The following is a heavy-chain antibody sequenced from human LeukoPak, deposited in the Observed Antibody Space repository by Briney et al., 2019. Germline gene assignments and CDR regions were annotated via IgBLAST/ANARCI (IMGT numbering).Heavy chain of an antibody. Sequence: SETLSLTCTVSGGSLSFYYWNWIRQSPGKGLEWIGYIYYTGSTKYNPSLQSRVTISVETSENQFSLNLYSVTAADTAVYYCARVGYYDSSGYLDYWGQGTLVTVSS. J-gene: IGHJ4*02. D-gene: IGHD3-22*01. V-gene: IGHV4-59*01. CDR2: IYYTGST. CDR3: ARVGYYDSSGYLDY. CDR1: GGSLSFYY.